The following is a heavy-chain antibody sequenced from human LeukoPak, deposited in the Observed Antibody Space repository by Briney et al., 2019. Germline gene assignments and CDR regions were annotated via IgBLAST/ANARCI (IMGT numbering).Heavy chain of an antibody. CDR1: GFTFSDAW. V-gene: IGHV3-15*04. J-gene: IGHJ3*02. CDR2: IESESDGGTT. CDR3: ATDYGDYAYDAYHI. D-gene: IGHD4-17*01. Sequence: GGSLRLSCAASGFTFSDAWMTWVRQASGKGLEWVGRIESESDGGTTDYAAPVKGRFTISRDDSKNRLYLQMNSLKTEDTAVYYCATDYGDYAYDAYHIWGQGTMVTVPS.